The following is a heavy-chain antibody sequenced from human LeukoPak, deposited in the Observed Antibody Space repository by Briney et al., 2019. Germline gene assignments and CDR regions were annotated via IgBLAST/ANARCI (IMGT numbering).Heavy chain of an antibody. CDR1: GYTFTGYY. J-gene: IGHJ4*02. Sequence: ASVKVSCKASGYTFTGYYMHWVRQAPGQGLEWMGWINPNSGGTNYAQKFQGRVTMTLDTSITTAYMEVSGLRSDDTAVYYCARPTRSGGSGYESFDYWGQGTLVTVSS. D-gene: IGHD5-18*01. CDR3: ARPTRSGGSGYESFDY. CDR2: INPNSGGT. V-gene: IGHV1-2*02.